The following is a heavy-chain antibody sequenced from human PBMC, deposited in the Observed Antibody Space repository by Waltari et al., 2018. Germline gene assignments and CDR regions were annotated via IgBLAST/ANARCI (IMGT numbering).Heavy chain of an antibody. CDR2: ISSSSSYI. V-gene: IGHV3-21*01. D-gene: IGHD3-9*01. CDR1: GFTFSSYS. J-gene: IGHJ4*02. CDR3: ARDEGDILTGYVDY. Sequence: EVQLVESGGGLVKPGGSLRLSCAASGFTFSSYSMNWVRQAPGKGLEWVSSISSSSSYIYYADSVKGRFTISRDNAKNSLYLQMNSLRAEDTAVYYCARDEGDILTGYVDYWGQGTLVTVSS.